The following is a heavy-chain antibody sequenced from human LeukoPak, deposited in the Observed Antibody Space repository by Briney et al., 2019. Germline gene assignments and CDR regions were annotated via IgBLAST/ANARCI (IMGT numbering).Heavy chain of an antibody. CDR3: ASLYDSSGYLTGFDY. Sequence: NPSETLSLTCTVSGGSISSGDYYWSWIRQPPGKGLEWIGYIYYSGSTYYNPSLKSRVTISVDTSKNQFSLKLSSVTAADTAVYYCASLYDSSGYLTGFDYWGQGTLVTVSS. CDR1: GGSISSGDYY. D-gene: IGHD3-22*01. V-gene: IGHV4-30-4*08. CDR2: IYYSGST. J-gene: IGHJ4*02.